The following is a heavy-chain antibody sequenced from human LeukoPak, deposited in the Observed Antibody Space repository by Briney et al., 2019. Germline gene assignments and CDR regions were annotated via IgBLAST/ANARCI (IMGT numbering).Heavy chain of an antibody. CDR3: ARGYY. J-gene: IGHJ4*02. CDR2: ISSNGGST. Sequence: GGSLRLSCAASGFTFSNYAMHWVRQAPGKGLEYVSAISSNGGSTYYANSVKGRFTISRDNSKNTLYLQMGSLRAEDMAVYYCARGYYWGQGTLVTVSS. CDR1: GFTFSNYA. V-gene: IGHV3-64*01.